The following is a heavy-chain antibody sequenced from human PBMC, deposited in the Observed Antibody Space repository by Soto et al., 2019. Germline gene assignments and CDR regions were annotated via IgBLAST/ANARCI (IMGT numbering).Heavy chain of an antibody. CDR1: GGTFSSYA. V-gene: IGHV1-69*13. CDR3: APLQDNWNEGAFDI. D-gene: IGHD1-1*01. J-gene: IGHJ3*02. Sequence: GASVKVSCKASGGTFSSYAISWVRQAPGQGLEWMGGIIPIFGTANYAQKFQGRVTITADESTSTAYMELSSLRSEDTAVYYCAPLQDNWNEGAFDIWGQGTMVTVSS. CDR2: IIPIFGTA.